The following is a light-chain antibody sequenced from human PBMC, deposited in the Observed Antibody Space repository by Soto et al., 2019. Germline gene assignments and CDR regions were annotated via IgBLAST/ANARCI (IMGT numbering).Light chain of an antibody. J-gene: IGKJ1*01. V-gene: IGKV3-15*01. CDR3: QQYNVWPPWT. CDR2: GAS. CDR1: QYINTR. Sequence: EIVLTQSPATLPSFPGDRVTLSCRASQYINTRLAWYQHRPGQAPRLLIYGASTRATGIPARFSGSGSGTEFTLTISSLQSDDFAVYYCQQYNVWPPWTFGQGTKV.